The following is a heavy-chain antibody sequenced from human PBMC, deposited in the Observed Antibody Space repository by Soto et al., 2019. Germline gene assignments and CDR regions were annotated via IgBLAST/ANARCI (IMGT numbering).Heavy chain of an antibody. J-gene: IGHJ4*02. V-gene: IGHV3-43*01. Sequence: PGGSLRLSCAASGFTFDDYTMHWVRQGPGKGLEWVSLISWEGGSKYYADSVKGRFTISRDNSKNSLYLQMNSLRTEDTALYYCTKDRHPNGNFWNGYCDHWGQGTPVTVSS. CDR1: GFTFDDYT. D-gene: IGHD3-3*01. CDR2: ISWEGGSK. CDR3: TKDRHPNGNFWNGYCDH.